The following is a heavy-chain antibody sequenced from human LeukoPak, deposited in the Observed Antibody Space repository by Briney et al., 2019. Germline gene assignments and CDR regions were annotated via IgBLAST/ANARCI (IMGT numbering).Heavy chain of an antibody. CDR2: INSDGSST. V-gene: IGHV3-74*01. Sequence: GGSLRLSCAASGFTFSSHWMPWVRQAPGKGLVWVSRINSDGSSTSYADSVKGRFTISRDNAKNTLYLQMNSLRAEDTAVYYCARGRYYYDSSGYYFLLWGQGTLVTVSS. CDR1: GFTFSSHW. CDR3: ARGRYYYDSSGYYFLL. J-gene: IGHJ4*02. D-gene: IGHD3-22*01.